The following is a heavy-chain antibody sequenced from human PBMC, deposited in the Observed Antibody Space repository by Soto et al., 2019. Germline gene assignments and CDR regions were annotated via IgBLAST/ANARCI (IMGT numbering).Heavy chain of an antibody. CDR1: GYTFTSYG. CDR3: ARDTPIVLVPAALVDY. D-gene: IGHD2-2*01. V-gene: IGHV1-18*01. CDR2: IIPIFGTA. Sequence: ASVKVSCKASGYTFTSYGISWVRQAPGQGLEWMGGIIPIFGTANYAQKLQGRVTMTTDTSTSTAYMELRSLRSDDTAVYYCARDTPIVLVPAALVDYWGQGTLVTVSS. J-gene: IGHJ4*02.